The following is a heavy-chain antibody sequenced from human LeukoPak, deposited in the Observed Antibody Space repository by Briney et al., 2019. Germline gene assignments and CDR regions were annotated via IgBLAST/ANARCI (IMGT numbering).Heavy chain of an antibody. CDR2: ISYDGSNK. J-gene: IGHJ4*02. V-gene: IGHV3-30*04. CDR3: AKDSSSGWYGELDS. CDR1: GFTFSSYA. D-gene: IGHD6-19*01. Sequence: PGGSLRLSCAASGFTFSSYAMHWVRQAPGKGLEWVAVISYDGSNKYYADSVKGRFTISRDNSKNTLYLQMNSLRAEDTAVYYCAKDSSSGWYGELDSWGQGTLVTVSS.